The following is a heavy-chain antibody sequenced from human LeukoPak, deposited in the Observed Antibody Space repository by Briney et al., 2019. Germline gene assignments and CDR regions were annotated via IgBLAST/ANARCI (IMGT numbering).Heavy chain of an antibody. CDR1: GYTFTSYA. D-gene: IGHD3-3*01. CDR3: ARDHLEWLFLGHYMDV. CDR2: INTNTGNP. V-gene: IGHV7-4-1*02. J-gene: IGHJ6*03. Sequence: GASVEVSCKASGYTFTSYAMNWVRQAPGQGLEWMGWINTNTGNPTYAQGFTGRFVFSLDTSVSTAYLQISSLKAEDTAVYYCARDHLEWLFLGHYMDVWGKGTTVTVSS.